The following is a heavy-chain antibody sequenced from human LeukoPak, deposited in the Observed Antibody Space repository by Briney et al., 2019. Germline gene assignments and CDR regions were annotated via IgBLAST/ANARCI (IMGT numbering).Heavy chain of an antibody. CDR2: ISAYNGNT. Sequence: ASVKVSCKASGYTFTSYGISWVRQAPGQGLGWMGWISAYNGNTNYAQKLQGRVTMTTDTSTSTAYMELRSLGSDDTAVYYCARMSVTMIVDPSDYWGQGTLVTVSS. V-gene: IGHV1-18*01. CDR1: GYTFTSYG. CDR3: ARMSVTMIVDPSDY. D-gene: IGHD3-22*01. J-gene: IGHJ4*02.